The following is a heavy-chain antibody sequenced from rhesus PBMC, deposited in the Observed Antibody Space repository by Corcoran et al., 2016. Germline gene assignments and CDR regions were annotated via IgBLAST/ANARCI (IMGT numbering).Heavy chain of an antibody. Sequence: QLQLQESGPGLVKPSETLSLTCAVSGGSISSNLWSWLRQPPGKGLDWLGRISGSARGPHYNPSPKSRVTISTDASKTQFSLKLNSVTAADTAVYYCSRGDTWTDFLYWGQGVLVTVSS. J-gene: IGHJ4*01. V-gene: IGHV4-173*01. CDR3: SRGDTWTDFLY. CDR1: GGSISSNL. D-gene: IGHD1-38*01. CDR2: ISGSARGP.